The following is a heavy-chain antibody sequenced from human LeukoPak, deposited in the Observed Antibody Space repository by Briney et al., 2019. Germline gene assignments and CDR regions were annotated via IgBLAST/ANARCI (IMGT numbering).Heavy chain of an antibody. V-gene: IGHV4-38-2*01. J-gene: IGHJ4*02. CDR2: IYHSGST. CDR1: GYSISSGYY. Sequence: SETLSLTCAVSGYSISSGYYWGWIRQPPGKGLEWIGSIYHSGSTYYNPSLKSRVTISVDTSKSQFSLKLSSVTAADTAVYYCARLSCSSTSCYFDYWGQGTLVTVSS. D-gene: IGHD2-2*01. CDR3: ARLSCSSTSCYFDY.